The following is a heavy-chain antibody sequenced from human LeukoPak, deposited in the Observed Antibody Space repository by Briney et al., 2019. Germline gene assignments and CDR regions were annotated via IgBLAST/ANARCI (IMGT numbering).Heavy chain of an antibody. V-gene: IGHV3-66*02. CDR2: IYSGGST. Sequence: GGSLRLSCAASGFTVSSNHMSWVRQAPGKGLEWVSVIYSGGSTYYADSVKGRFTISRDNSKNTLYLQMNSLRAEDTAVYYCARIPSSIAARAGYYYYYMDVWGKGTTVTVSS. J-gene: IGHJ6*03. D-gene: IGHD6-6*01. CDR3: ARIPSSIAARAGYYYYYMDV. CDR1: GFTVSSNH.